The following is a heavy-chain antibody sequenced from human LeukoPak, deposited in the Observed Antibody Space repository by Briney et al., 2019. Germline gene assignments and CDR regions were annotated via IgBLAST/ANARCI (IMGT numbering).Heavy chain of an antibody. D-gene: IGHD3-22*01. V-gene: IGHV3-7*01. CDR2: IKQDGSEK. CDR1: GFILSSYW. Sequence: GGSLRLSCAASGFILSSYWMSWVRQAPGKGLEWVANIKQDGSEKYYVDSVKGRFTISRDNAKNSLYLQMNSLRAEDTAVYYCARDLYRIVVVPHYFDYWGQGTLVTVSS. J-gene: IGHJ4*02. CDR3: ARDLYRIVVVPHYFDY.